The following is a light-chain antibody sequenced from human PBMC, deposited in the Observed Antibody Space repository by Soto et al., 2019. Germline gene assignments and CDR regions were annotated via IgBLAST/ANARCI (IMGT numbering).Light chain of an antibody. Sequence: EIVLTQSPGTLSLSPGGRATLSCRASQSVSSSYLAWYQQKPGQAPRLLIYGTSSRATAIPDRFSGSGSGIDFTLTISRLEPEDFAVYYCQQYGSSSWTFGQGTKVEIK. CDR1: QSVSSSY. V-gene: IGKV3-20*01. J-gene: IGKJ1*01. CDR3: QQYGSSSWT. CDR2: GTS.